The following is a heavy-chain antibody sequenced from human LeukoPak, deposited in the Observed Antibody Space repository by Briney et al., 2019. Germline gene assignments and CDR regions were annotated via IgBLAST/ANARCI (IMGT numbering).Heavy chain of an antibody. CDR2: MPYDENVADNEIP. V-gene: IGHV4-39*01. CDR3: ARLTLTGVGGRGWFDA. CDR1: GDSISNSGWS. Sequence: PSETLSLTCIVSGDSISNSGWSWGWIRQPPGKGLEWIGTMPYDENVADNEIPSYNPSLKSRVSISADTSKNQLSLKVNPVTAADTASYYCARLTLTGVGGRGWFDAWGQGTLVIVSS. D-gene: IGHD3-3*01. J-gene: IGHJ5*02.